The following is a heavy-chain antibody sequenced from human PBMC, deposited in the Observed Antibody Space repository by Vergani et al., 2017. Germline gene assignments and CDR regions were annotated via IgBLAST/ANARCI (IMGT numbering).Heavy chain of an antibody. CDR3: ARGEMEPDYYYYYMDV. Sequence: QVQLVQSGAEVKKPGASVKVSCKASGYTFTGYYMHWVRQAPGQGLEWMGWINPNSGGTNYAQKFQGRVTITADKSTSTAYMELSSLRSEDTAVYYCARGEMEPDYYYYYMDVWGKGTTVTVSS. CDR1: GYTFTGYY. D-gene: IGHD1-26*01. J-gene: IGHJ6*03. CDR2: INPNSGGT. V-gene: IGHV1-2*02.